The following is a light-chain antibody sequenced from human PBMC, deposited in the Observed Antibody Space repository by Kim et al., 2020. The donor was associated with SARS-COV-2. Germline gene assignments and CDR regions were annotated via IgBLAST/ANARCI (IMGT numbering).Light chain of an antibody. V-gene: IGKV1-39*01. J-gene: IGKJ2*01. CDR3: QQSYNIPFT. Sequence: SASVGDRVVITCRESQNIVNYLKWLKQKTGEAPKLLRYSVSSLESWVPSRLSASGSGTDFTLTITSLQPEDFATYYCQQSYNIPFTFGQGTKLE. CDR1: QNIVNY. CDR2: SVS.